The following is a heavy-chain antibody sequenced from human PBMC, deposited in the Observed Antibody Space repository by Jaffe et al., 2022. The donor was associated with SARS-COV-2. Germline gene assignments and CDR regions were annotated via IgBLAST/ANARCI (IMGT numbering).Heavy chain of an antibody. J-gene: IGHJ4*02. D-gene: IGHD3-10*01. CDR1: GFTFSNYW. CDR3: ARGNYGGTSYYFEF. V-gene: IGHV3-7*01. Sequence: EVQLVESGGGLVQPGGSLRLSCAASGFTFSNYWMSWVRQAPGKGLEWVANIKKDGSESYFVGSLRGRFTISRDNAKNSLYLQMNSLRAEDTAVYYCARGNYGGTSYYFEFWGQGTLVTVSS. CDR2: IKKDGSES.